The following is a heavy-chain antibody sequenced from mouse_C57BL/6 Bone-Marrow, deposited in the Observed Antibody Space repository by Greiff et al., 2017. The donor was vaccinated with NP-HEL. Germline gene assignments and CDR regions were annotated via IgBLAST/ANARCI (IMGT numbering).Heavy chain of an antibody. CDR1: GFTFSDYG. V-gene: IGHV5-17*01. CDR3: ARRYGYDVGVAWYFDV. D-gene: IGHD2-2*01. Sequence: EVHLVESGGGLVKPGGSLKLSCAASGFTFSDYGMHWVRQAPEKGLEWVAYISSGSSTIYYADTVKGRFTISRDNAKNTLFLQMTSLRSEDTAMYYCARRYGYDVGVAWYFDVWGTGTTVTVSS. CDR2: ISSGSSTI. J-gene: IGHJ1*03.